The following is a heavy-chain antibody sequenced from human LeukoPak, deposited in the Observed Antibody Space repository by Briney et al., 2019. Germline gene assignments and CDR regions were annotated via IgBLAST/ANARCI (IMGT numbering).Heavy chain of an antibody. J-gene: IGHJ4*02. Sequence: ASVTVSFKASGYTFTIYGISWVRQAPGQGLEWMGWISAYNGNTNYAQKLQGSVTMTTDTSTSTAYMELRSLRSDDTAVYYCARAYYYDSSGYTVGFDYWGQGTLVTVSS. V-gene: IGHV1-18*01. CDR2: ISAYNGNT. D-gene: IGHD3-22*01. CDR3: ARAYYYDSSGYTVGFDY. CDR1: GYTFTIYG.